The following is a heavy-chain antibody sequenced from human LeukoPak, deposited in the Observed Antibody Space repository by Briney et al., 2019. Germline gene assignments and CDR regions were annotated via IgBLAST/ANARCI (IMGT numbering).Heavy chain of an antibody. CDR1: GFTFDDYG. D-gene: IGHD6-19*01. CDR3: ARYRLVWLPAPVFDY. CDR2: INWNGGST. V-gene: IGHV3-20*04. J-gene: IGHJ4*02. Sequence: GGSLRLSCAASGFTFDDYGMSWVRQAPGKGLEWVSGINWNGGSTGYADSVKGRFTISRDNAKNSLFPQMNSLRAEDTAVYYCARYRLVWLPAPVFDYWGPGTQVTVSS.